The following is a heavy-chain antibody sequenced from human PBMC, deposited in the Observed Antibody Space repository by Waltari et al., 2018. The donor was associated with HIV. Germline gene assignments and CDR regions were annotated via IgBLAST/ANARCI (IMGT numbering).Heavy chain of an antibody. Sequence: QVQLVESGGGVVQPGRSLRLSCAASGFTFSSYGMHWVRQAPGKGLVWVAVILSFSSNKYYADSVKGRFTISRDNSKNTLYLQMNSLRAEDTAVYYCARDTYSSSWVYYYYYGMDVWGQGTTVTVSS. V-gene: IGHV3-33*01. J-gene: IGHJ6*02. CDR3: ARDTYSSSWVYYYYYGMDV. CDR1: GFTFSSYG. CDR2: ILSFSSNK. D-gene: IGHD6-13*01.